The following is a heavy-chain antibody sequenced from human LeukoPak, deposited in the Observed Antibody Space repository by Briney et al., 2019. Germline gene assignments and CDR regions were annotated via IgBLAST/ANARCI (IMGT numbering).Heavy chain of an antibody. CDR2: IYYSGST. Sequence: PSETLSLTCTVSGGSISSSSYYWGWIRQPPGKGLEWIGSIYYSGSTYYNPSLKSRVTISVDTSKNQFSLKLSSVTAADTAVYYCARQGGSYYGGEYFDYWGQGTLVTVSS. J-gene: IGHJ4*02. CDR1: GGSISSSSYY. D-gene: IGHD1-26*01. V-gene: IGHV4-39*01. CDR3: ARQGGSYYGGEYFDY.